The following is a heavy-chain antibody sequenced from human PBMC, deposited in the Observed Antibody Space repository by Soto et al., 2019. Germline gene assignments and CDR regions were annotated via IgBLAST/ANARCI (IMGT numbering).Heavy chain of an antibody. D-gene: IGHD3-9*01. CDR2: IYYSGST. CDR3: ARSYYDILTGTDDY. Sequence: PSETLSLTCTVSCGSIISSSYYWGWIRQPPGKGLEWIGSIYYSGSTYYNPSLKSRVTISVDTSKNQFSLKLSSVTAADTAVYYCARSYYDILTGTDDYWGQGTLVTVSS. V-gene: IGHV4-39*01. J-gene: IGHJ4*02. CDR1: CGSIISSSYY.